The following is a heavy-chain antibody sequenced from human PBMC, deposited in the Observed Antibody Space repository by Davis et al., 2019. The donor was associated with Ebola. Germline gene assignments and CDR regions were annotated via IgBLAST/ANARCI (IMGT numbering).Heavy chain of an antibody. J-gene: IGHJ4*02. CDR1: GYTFTSYG. Sequence: ASVKVSCKASGYTFTSYGISWVRQAPGQGLEWMGWISAYNGNTNYAQKLQGRVTMTTDTSTSTAYMELRSLRSDDTAVYYCATRRDCNSGSCAHEWPSYFDYWGQGTLVTVSS. CDR2: ISAYNGNT. D-gene: IGHD2/OR15-2a*01. V-gene: IGHV1-18*01. CDR3: ATRRDCNSGSCAHEWPSYFDY.